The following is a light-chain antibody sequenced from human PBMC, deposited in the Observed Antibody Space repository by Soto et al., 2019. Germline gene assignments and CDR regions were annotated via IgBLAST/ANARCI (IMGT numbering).Light chain of an antibody. V-gene: IGKV1-5*03. J-gene: IGKJ1*01. CDR1: QSISSW. CDR2: KAS. Sequence: DIQMTQSPSTLSASVGDRVTITCRASQSISSWLAWYQQKPVKAPKLLIYKASSLESGVPSRFSGGGSGTEFTLTISSLQPDDFATYYCQQYNSYWTFGQGTKVEIK. CDR3: QQYNSYWT.